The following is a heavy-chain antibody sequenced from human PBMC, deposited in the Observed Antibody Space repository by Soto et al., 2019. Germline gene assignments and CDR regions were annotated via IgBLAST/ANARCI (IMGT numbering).Heavy chain of an antibody. CDR3: ARDKKRAGYYYYYGMDV. V-gene: IGHV4-59*01. CDR1: GGSISSYY. CDR2: IYYSGST. Sequence: SETLSLTCTVSGGSISSYYWSWIRQPPGKGLEWIGYIYYSGSTNYNPSLKSRVTISVDTSKNQFSLKLSSVTAADTAVYYCARDKKRAGYYYYYGMDVWGQGTTVTVSS. J-gene: IGHJ6*02.